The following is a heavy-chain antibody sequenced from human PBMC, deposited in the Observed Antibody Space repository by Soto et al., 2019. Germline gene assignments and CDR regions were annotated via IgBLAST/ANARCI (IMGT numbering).Heavy chain of an antibody. Sequence: GGSLRLSCAASGFTFSSYAIHWVRQAPGKGLEWVAVISYDGSNKYYADSVKGRFTISRDNSKNTLYLQMNSLRVEDTAVYYCARGPSGLTRFDYWGQGTLVTVSS. CDR1: GFTFSSYA. CDR3: ARGPSGLTRFDY. V-gene: IGHV3-30-3*01. J-gene: IGHJ4*02. CDR2: ISYDGSNK. D-gene: IGHD3-3*01.